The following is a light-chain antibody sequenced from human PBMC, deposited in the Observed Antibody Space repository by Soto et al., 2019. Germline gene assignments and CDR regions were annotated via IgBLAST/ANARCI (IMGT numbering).Light chain of an antibody. J-gene: IGKJ1*01. Sequence: EIVLTQSPGTLSLSPGERATLSCRASQSVRSSYLAWYQQKPGQAPRLLIYGASTRATGVPARFSGSGSGTEFTLTISGLQSEDFAFYYCQQYNDWPRTFGQGTKVDIK. CDR1: QSVRSSY. CDR3: QQYNDWPRT. CDR2: GAS. V-gene: IGKV3-15*01.